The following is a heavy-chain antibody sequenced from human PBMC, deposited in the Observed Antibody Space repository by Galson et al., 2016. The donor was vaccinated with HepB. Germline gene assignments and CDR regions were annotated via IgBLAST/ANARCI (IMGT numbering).Heavy chain of an antibody. V-gene: IGHV3-74*01. D-gene: IGHD3-10*01. J-gene: IGHJ6*02. CDR1: GFTFTSAW. CDR3: AKAYGSGSSFYYYYGMDV. CDR2: INSDGSST. Sequence: SLRLSCAASGFTFTSAWMSWVRQAPGKGLVWVSRINSDGSSTSYADSVKGRFTISRDNAKNTLYLQMNSLRAEDTAVYYCAKAYGSGSSFYYYYGMDVWGQGTTVTVSS.